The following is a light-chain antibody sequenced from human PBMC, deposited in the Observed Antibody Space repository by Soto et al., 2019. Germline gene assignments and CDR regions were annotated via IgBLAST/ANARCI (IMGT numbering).Light chain of an antibody. Sequence: QSVLTQPPSASGSPGQSVTISCTGTSNDVGGYNYVSWYQQHPGKAPKLLIYEVSKRPSGVPDRFSGSKSGNTASLTVSGLQAEDEADYYCSSYGGSSNLIFGGGTKLTVL. CDR2: EVS. J-gene: IGLJ2*01. V-gene: IGLV2-8*01. CDR3: SSYGGSSNLI. CDR1: SNDVGGYNY.